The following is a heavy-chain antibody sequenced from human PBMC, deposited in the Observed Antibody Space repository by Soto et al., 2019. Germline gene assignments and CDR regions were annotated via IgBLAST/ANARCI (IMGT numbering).Heavy chain of an antibody. CDR1: GFTFSSYA. V-gene: IGHV3-48*01. CDR2: ITISSKTI. D-gene: IGHD2-15*01. CDR3: AKDPRIVVVVAATHYMDV. Sequence: GGSLRLSCAASGFTFSSYAMNWVRQAPGKGLEWIAVITISSKTIYYADSVKGRFTISRDNSKNTLYLQMNSLRAEDTAVYYCAKDPRIVVVVAATHYMDVWGKGTTVTVS. J-gene: IGHJ6*03.